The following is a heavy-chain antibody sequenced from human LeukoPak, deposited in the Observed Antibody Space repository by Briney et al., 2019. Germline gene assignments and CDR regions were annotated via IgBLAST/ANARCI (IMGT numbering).Heavy chain of an antibody. CDR3: ARVVADNWLGP. Sequence: GESLKISCNGSGYTFTNYYITWVRQMPGKGLEWMGIIYPGDSDTRYSPSFQGQVTISADKSISTAYLQWSSLKASDTAMYYCARVVADNWLGPWGQGTLVTVSS. CDR2: IYPGDSDT. V-gene: IGHV5-51*01. J-gene: IGHJ5*02. D-gene: IGHD2-15*01. CDR1: GYTFTNYY.